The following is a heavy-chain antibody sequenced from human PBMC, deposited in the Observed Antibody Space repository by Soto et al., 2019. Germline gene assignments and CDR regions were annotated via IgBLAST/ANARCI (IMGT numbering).Heavy chain of an antibody. Sequence: GGSLRLSCAVSGFTFSSYAMSWVRQAPGKGLEWVSAISGSGGSTYYADSVKGRFTISRDNSKNTLYLQMNSLRAEDTAVYYCAKGITIFGVVAGIDYWGQGTLVTV. V-gene: IGHV3-23*01. J-gene: IGHJ4*02. CDR2: ISGSGGST. CDR3: AKGITIFGVVAGIDY. D-gene: IGHD3-3*01. CDR1: GFTFSSYA.